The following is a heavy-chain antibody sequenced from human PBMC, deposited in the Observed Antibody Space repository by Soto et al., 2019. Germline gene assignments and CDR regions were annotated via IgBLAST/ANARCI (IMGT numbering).Heavy chain of an antibody. J-gene: IGHJ4*02. D-gene: IGHD1-1*01. V-gene: IGHV4-31*03. Sequence: QVQLQESGPGLVKPSQTLSLTCNVSGGSISSGGYYWRWIRQHPGKGRAWIGYIYYSGSTYYNPSLNSRVTISVDTAKNQFSLKLSSVTAADTAVYYWAGDLMETYFDYWGQGTLVTVSS. CDR3: AGDLMETYFDY. CDR2: IYYSGST. CDR1: GGSISSGGYY.